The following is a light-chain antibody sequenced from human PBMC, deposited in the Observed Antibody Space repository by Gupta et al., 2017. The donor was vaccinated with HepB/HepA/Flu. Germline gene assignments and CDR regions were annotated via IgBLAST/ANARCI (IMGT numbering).Light chain of an antibody. Sequence: LVLTQSPATLALSPGQRATLSCRASQNVDDYLAWYQQRPGQAPRLLIYDAVNRATGIPARFSGSGSGTDFTLTISSLEPEDFAVYYCQQRRSWPPLTFGGGTKLEI. CDR2: DAV. CDR3: QQRRSWPPLT. J-gene: IGKJ4*01. CDR1: QNVDDY. V-gene: IGKV3-11*01.